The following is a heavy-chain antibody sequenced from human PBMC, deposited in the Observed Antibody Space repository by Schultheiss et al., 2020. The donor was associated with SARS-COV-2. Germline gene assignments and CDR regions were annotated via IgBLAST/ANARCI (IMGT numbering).Heavy chain of an antibody. J-gene: IGHJ2*01. CDR2: ISGSGGST. V-gene: IGHV3-23*01. D-gene: IGHD6-13*01. Sequence: GESLKISCAASGFTFSSYAMSWVRQAPGKGLEWVSAISGSGGSTYYADSVKGRFTISRDNSKNSLYLQMNSLRAEDTAVYYCAKDWEAANYWYFDLWGRGTLVTVSS. CDR1: GFTFSSYA. CDR3: AKDWEAANYWYFDL.